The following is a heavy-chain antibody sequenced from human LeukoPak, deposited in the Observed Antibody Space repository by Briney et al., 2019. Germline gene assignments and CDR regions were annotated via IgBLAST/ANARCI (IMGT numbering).Heavy chain of an antibody. Sequence: GGSLRLSCAASGFTFSNYDMHWVRQAPGKGLEWVAFIRYDGKNKYYADSVKGRFTISRDYSKNTLHLQMNSLRAEDTAVFYCAKQGLVGYYFDYWGQGTLVTVSS. V-gene: IGHV3-30*02. J-gene: IGHJ4*02. CDR2: IRYDGKNK. CDR3: AKQGLVGYYFDY. CDR1: GFTFSNYD. D-gene: IGHD6-13*01.